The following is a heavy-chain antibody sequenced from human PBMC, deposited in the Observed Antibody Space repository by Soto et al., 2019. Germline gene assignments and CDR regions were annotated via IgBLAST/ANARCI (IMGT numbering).Heavy chain of an antibody. CDR2: IYYSGST. V-gene: IGHV4-59*01. Sequence: SETLSLTCAVYGGSFSGYYWSWIRQPPGKGLEWIGYIYYSGSTNYNPSLKSRVTISVDTSKNQFSLKLSSVTAADTAVYYCARVSPPYYDFDYWGQGTLVTVSS. J-gene: IGHJ4*02. CDR3: ARVSPPYYDFDY. D-gene: IGHD3-22*01. CDR1: GGSFSGYY.